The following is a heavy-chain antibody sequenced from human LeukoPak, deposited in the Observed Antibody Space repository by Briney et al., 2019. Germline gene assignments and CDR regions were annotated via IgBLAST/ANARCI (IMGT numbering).Heavy chain of an antibody. V-gene: IGHV3-21*01. Sequence: GGSLRLSCAASGFTFSSYSMNWVRQAPGKVLEWVSSISSSSSYIYYADSVKGRFTISRDNAKNSLYLQMNSLRAEDTAVYYCARDIGAATYYYDSSGSEGAFDIWGQGTMVTVSS. CDR3: ARDIGAATYYYDSSGSEGAFDI. D-gene: IGHD3-22*01. CDR2: ISSSSSYI. CDR1: GFTFSSYS. J-gene: IGHJ3*02.